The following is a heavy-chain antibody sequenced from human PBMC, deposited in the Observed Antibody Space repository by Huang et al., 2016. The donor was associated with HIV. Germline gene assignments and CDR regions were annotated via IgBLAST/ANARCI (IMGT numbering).Heavy chain of an antibody. Sequence: EVQLVQSEAEVKKPGESLKISCRGSGYSFTNYWIDWVRQRPGEGLEWRGVIYPADSATRYSPSFQGQVTFSADKSTRTAYLQWSSLQASDTAIYYCARSEVLVTAVPFDHWGQGTLVTVSS. V-gene: IGHV5-51*03. CDR1: GYSFTNYW. CDR2: IYPADSAT. D-gene: IGHD2-21*02. J-gene: IGHJ4*02. CDR3: ARSEVLVTAVPFDH.